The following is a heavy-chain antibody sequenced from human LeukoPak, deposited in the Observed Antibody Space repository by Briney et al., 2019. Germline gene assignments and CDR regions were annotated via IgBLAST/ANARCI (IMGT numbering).Heavy chain of an antibody. D-gene: IGHD6-19*01. J-gene: IGHJ4*02. CDR2: IKQDGSEK. CDR1: GFTLSNYG. CDR3: AVAVAGTGIDY. Sequence: GWSLRLSCAASGFTLSNYGMQWVRQAPGKGLEWVANIKQDGSEKYYVDSVKGRFTVSRDNAKNSLYLQMNSLRAEDTAVYYCAVAVAGTGIDYWGQGTLVTVSS. V-gene: IGHV3-7*03.